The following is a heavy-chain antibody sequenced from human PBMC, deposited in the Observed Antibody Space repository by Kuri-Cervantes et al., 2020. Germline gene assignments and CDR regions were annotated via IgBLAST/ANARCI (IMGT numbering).Heavy chain of an antibody. V-gene: IGHV3-23*01. J-gene: IGHJ6*02. D-gene: IGHD3-3*01. CDR1: GFTFSSYA. CDR2: LTGNGDDT. CDR3: ASVLRFLEWLGGGMDV. Sequence: GGSLRLSCVASGFTFSSYAMSWARQAPGKGLEWVSVLTGNGDDTLYAESVTGRFTVSRDNSKNTLYLQMNSLRVEDTAVYFCASVLRFLEWLGGGMDVWGQGTTVTVSS.